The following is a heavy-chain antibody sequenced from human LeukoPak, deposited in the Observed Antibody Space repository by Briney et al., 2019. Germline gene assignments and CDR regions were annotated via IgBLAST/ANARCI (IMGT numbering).Heavy chain of an antibody. D-gene: IGHD3-22*01. CDR3: ARDKAAMVVVWYYFDH. V-gene: IGHV3-30-3*01. CDR2: ISFDGSNK. CDR1: GFAFSSYA. J-gene: IGHJ4*02. Sequence: GRPLRLSCVASGFAFSSYAMHWVRQAPGKGLEWVAVISFDGSNKYYADSVKGRFTISRDNSKNTLFLQMNSLRAEDTAVYYCARDKAAMVVVWYYFDHWGQGTLVTVSS.